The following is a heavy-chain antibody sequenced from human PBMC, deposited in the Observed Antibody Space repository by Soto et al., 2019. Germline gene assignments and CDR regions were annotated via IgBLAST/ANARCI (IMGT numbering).Heavy chain of an antibody. D-gene: IGHD6-13*01. CDR1: GGSISSGGYY. J-gene: IGHJ6*02. CDR2: IYYSGST. CDR3: ARVAAAAGSPLNYYYYYGMDV. Sequence: PSETLSLTCTVSGGSISSGGYYWSWIRQHPGKGLELIGYIYYSGSTYYNPSLKSRVTISVDKSKNQFSLKLSSVTAADTAVYYCARVAAAAGSPLNYYYYYGMDVWGQGTTVTVSS. V-gene: IGHV4-31*03.